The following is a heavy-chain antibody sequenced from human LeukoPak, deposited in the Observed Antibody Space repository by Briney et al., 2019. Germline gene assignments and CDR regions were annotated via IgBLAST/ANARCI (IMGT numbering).Heavy chain of an antibody. CDR1: GFTFTSYA. V-gene: IGHV3-23*01. Sequence: PGGSLRLSCAASGFTFTSYARSWVRQPPGKGLGGVSDIRGCGGSTYSPDSVKGRFPISRDNSKNTLYLQMNSLRAEDTAVYYCAKVSSGWYLDYFDYWGQGTLVTVSS. CDR2: IRGCGGST. CDR3: AKVSSGWYLDYFDY. D-gene: IGHD6-19*01. J-gene: IGHJ4*02.